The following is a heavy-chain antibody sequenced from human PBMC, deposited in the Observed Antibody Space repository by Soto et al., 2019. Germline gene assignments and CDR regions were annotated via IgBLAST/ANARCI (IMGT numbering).Heavy chain of an antibody. CDR3: ARAIVGPTTTGWLDP. D-gene: IGHD1-26*01. CDR1: GGTFSRYA. CDR2: IIPIFGTA. V-gene: IGHV1-69*13. J-gene: IGHJ5*02. Sequence: SVKVSCKASGGTFSRYAISGVRQAPGQGLEWMGGIIPIFGTANYAQKFQGRVTITADESTSTAYMELSSLRFEDTAVYYCARAIVGPTTTGWLDPWGQGTLVTVSS.